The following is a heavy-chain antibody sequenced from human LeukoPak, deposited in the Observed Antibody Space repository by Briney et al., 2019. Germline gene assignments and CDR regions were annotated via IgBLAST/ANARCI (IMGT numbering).Heavy chain of an antibody. CDR1: GFTFDDYA. CDR2: ISWNSGSI. V-gene: IGHV3-9*01. D-gene: IGHD3-3*01. CDR3: AREEVYYDFWSGQNKGTNYFDY. J-gene: IGHJ4*02. Sequence: QSGRSLRLSCAASGFTFDDYAMHWVRQAPGKGLEWVSGISWNSGSIGYADSVKGRFTISRDNSKNTLYLQMNSLRAEDTAVYYCAREEVYYDFWSGQNKGTNYFDYWGQGTLVTVSS.